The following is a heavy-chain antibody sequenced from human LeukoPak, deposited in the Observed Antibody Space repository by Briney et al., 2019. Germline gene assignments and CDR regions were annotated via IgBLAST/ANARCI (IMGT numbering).Heavy chain of an antibody. J-gene: IGHJ4*02. V-gene: IGHV4-59*12. CDR1: GGSISNYY. CDR2: IYYSGTT. D-gene: IGHD1-26*01. CDR3: ARDMEATFDY. Sequence: SETLSLTCTVSGGSISNYYWNWIRQPPGKGLEWIGYIYYSGTTNYNPSLKSRVSMSVDTSKNQFSLQLNSVTPEDTAVYYCARDMEATFDYWSQGTLVTVSS.